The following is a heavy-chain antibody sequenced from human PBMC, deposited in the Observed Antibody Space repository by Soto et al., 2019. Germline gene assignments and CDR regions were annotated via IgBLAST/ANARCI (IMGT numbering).Heavy chain of an antibody. CDR2: IYYSGST. J-gene: IGHJ6*03. D-gene: IGHD3-10*01. V-gene: IGHV4-31*03. CDR1: GGSISSGGYY. Sequence: SETLSLTCTVSGGSISSGGYYWSWIRQHPGKGLEWIGYIYYSGSTYYNPSLKSRVTISVDTSKNQFSLKLSSVTAADTAVYYCARGPYYGSGSYYNVFPHGDPGYMDVWGKGTTVTVSS. CDR3: ARGPYYGSGSYYNVFPHGDPGYMDV.